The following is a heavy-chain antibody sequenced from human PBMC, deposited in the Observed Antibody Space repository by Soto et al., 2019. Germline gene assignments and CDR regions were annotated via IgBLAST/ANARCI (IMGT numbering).Heavy chain of an antibody. CDR2: TYYRSKWHN. CDR1: GDSVSSNSAA. J-gene: IGHJ6*02. CDR3: ARDRIVVVPAAILYYYYYGMDV. V-gene: IGHV6-1*01. D-gene: IGHD2-2*01. Sequence: SQTLSLTCVISGDSVSSNSAAWNWIRQSPSRGLEWLGRTYYRSKWHNDYAVSVKSRITINPDTSKNQFSLQLNSVTPEDTAVYYCARDRIVVVPAAILYYYYYGMDVWGQGTTVTVSS.